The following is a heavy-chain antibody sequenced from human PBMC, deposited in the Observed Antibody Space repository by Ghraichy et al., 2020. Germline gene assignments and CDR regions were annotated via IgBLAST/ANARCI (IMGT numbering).Heavy chain of an antibody. CDR1: GGSISSYY. V-gene: IGHV4-4*07. D-gene: IGHD4-17*01. CDR3: ARDSGVYGDYENWFDP. CDR2: IYTSGST. J-gene: IGHJ5*02. Sequence: SETLSLTCTVSGGSISSYYWSWIRQPAGKGLEWIGRIYTSGSTNYNPSLKSRVTMSVDTSKNQFSLKLSSVTAADTAVYYCARDSGVYGDYENWFDPWGQGTLVTVSS.